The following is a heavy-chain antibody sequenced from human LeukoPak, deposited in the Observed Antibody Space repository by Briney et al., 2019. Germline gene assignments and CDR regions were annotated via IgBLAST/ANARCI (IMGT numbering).Heavy chain of an antibody. V-gene: IGHV1-2*02. D-gene: IGHD3-16*01. J-gene: IGHJ3*02. Sequence: GASVKVSCKASGYTFTGYYMHWVRQAPGQGLEWMGWINPNSGGTNYAQKFQGRVTMTRDTSISTAYMELSRLRSDDTAVYYCARGPPYDYVWGSYDIWGQGTMVTVSS. CDR3: ARGPPYDYVWGSYDI. CDR2: INPNSGGT. CDR1: GYTFTGYY.